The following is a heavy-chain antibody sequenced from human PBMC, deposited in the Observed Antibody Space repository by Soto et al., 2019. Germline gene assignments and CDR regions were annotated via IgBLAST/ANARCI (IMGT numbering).Heavy chain of an antibody. V-gene: IGHV1-8*02. CDR3: ARPEGDYGYYYCYMDV. D-gene: IGHD4-17*01. CDR1: GYSFTGYA. J-gene: IGHJ6*03. CDR2: MNPNSGNT. Sequence: ASVKVSCKASGYSFTGYAMHWVRQAPGQGLEWMGWMNPNSGNTDYAQKFQGRVTMTRDTSISTAYMELSSLRSEDTAVYYCARPEGDYGYYYCYMDVWGKGTTVTVSS.